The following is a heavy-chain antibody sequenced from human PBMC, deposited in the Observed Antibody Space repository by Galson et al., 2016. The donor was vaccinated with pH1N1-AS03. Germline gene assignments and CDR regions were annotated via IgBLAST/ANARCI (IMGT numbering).Heavy chain of an antibody. J-gene: IGHJ4*02. CDR2: ISWNSGSI. Sequence: SLRLSCAASGFTFDSYAIHWVRQAPGKGLEWVAGISWNSGSIGYADSVKGRFTISRDNAKNSLFLQMNSLRAEDTAFYYCARWDGIAEAGAGFDFWGQGALVTVSS. CDR3: ARWDGIAEAGAGFDF. CDR1: GFTFDSYA. D-gene: IGHD6-19*01. V-gene: IGHV3-9*01.